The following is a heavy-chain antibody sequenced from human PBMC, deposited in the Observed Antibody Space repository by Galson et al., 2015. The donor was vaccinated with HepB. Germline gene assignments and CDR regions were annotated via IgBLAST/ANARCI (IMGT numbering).Heavy chain of an antibody. D-gene: IGHD2-8*01. CDR2: INPSGGST. Sequence: SVTVSCKASGSTFTSYYMHWVRQAPGQGLEWMGIINPSGGSTSYAQKFQGRVTMTRDTSTSTVYMELSSLRSEDTAVYYCAREGPYCTNGVCYQLTNWFDPWGQGTLVTVSS. J-gene: IGHJ5*02. CDR1: GSTFTSYY. CDR3: AREGPYCTNGVCYQLTNWFDP. V-gene: IGHV1-46*03.